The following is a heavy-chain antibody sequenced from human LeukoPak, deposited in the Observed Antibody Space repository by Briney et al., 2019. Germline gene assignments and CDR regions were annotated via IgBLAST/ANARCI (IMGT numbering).Heavy chain of an antibody. V-gene: IGHV1-2*02. J-gene: IGHJ4*02. CDR1: GYTFTGYY. Sequence: ASVKVSCKASGYTFTGYYMHWVRQAPGQGLERMGWINPNSGGTNYAQKFQGRVTMTRDTSISTAYMELSRLRSDDTAVYYCARAYSSGWYYFDYWGQGTLVTVSS. CDR3: ARAYSSGWYYFDY. CDR2: INPNSGGT. D-gene: IGHD6-19*01.